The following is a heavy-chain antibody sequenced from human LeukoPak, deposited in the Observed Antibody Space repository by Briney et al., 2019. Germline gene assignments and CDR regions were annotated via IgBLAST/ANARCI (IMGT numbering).Heavy chain of an antibody. J-gene: IGHJ4*02. Sequence: GGSLRLSCAASGFTFSSYGMHWVRQAPGKGLEWVAVISYDGSNKYYADSVKGRFTISRDNSKNTLYLQMDSLRAEDTAVYYCAKVEGSSPDYWGQGTLVTVSS. CDR3: AKVEGSSPDY. D-gene: IGHD6-13*01. CDR1: GFTFSSYG. CDR2: ISYDGSNK. V-gene: IGHV3-30*18.